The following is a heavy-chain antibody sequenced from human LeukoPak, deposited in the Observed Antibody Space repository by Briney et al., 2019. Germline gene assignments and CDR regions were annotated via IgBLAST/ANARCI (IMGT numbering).Heavy chain of an antibody. CDR1: DGSFSGYY. J-gene: IGHJ4*02. V-gene: IGHV4-4*07. D-gene: IGHD2-15*01. CDR2: IYSSGST. Sequence: SETLSLTCTVSDGSFSGYYWSWIRQPAGKGLEWIGQIYSSGSTYYNPSLKSRLTMSGDTSKNQFSLKLSSVTAADTAVYYCVRGGSKAAATFDFWGQGTLVTVS. CDR3: VRGGSKAAATFDF.